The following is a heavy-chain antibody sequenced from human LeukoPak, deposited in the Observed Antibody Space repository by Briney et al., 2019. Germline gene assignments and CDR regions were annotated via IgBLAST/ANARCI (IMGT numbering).Heavy chain of an antibody. D-gene: IGHD5-12*01. Sequence: KPSETLSLTCTVSGVSISSCDWNWVRQPAGKGLEWIGRTYTSGSTNYNPSLKSRVTISVDKSKNQFSLKLRSVTAADTAVYYCAGRISCYGFDPWGQGTLVTVSS. CDR1: GVSISSCD. J-gene: IGHJ5*02. CDR3: AGRISCYGFDP. CDR2: TYTSGST. V-gene: IGHV4-4*07.